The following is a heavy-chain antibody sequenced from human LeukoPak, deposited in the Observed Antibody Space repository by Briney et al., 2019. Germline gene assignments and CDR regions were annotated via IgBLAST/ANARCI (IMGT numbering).Heavy chain of an antibody. D-gene: IGHD2-15*01. CDR2: ISAYNGNT. CDR1: GYTFTSYD. J-gene: IGHJ4*02. CDR3: ARTSRYCSGGSCFGY. V-gene: IGHV1-18*01. Sequence: ASVKVSCKASGYTFTSYDINWVRQAPGQGLEWMGWISAYNGNTNYAQKLQGRVTMTTDTSTSTAYMELRSLRSDDTAVYYCARTSRYCSGGSCFGYWGQGTLVTVSS.